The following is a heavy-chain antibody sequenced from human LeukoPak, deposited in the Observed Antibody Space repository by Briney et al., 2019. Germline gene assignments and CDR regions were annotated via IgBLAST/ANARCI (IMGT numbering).Heavy chain of an antibody. V-gene: IGHV1-2*02. CDR1: GYTFTGYY. CDR2: INPNSGGT. CDR3: ARGEITSGGVIVVFDY. D-gene: IGHD3-16*02. J-gene: IGHJ4*02. Sequence: GASVKVSCKASGYTFTGYYMHWVRQAPGQGLEWMGWINPNSGGTNYAQKFHGRVTMTRDTSISTAYMELSRLRSDDTAVYYCARGEITSGGVIVVFDYLGQGTLVTVPS.